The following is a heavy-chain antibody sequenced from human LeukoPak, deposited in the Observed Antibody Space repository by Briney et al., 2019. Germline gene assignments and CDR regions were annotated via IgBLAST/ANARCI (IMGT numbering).Heavy chain of an antibody. J-gene: IGHJ4*02. CDR1: GFTFSSYA. Sequence: PGGSLRLSCAASGFTFSSYAMSWVRQAPGKGLEWVSAISGSGGSTFYADSVKGRFTISRDNSKHTVYLQMNSLRAEDTAVYYCAKDFVYTAMVLDYWGQGTLVTVSS. CDR3: AKDFVYTAMVLDY. V-gene: IGHV3-23*01. D-gene: IGHD5-18*01. CDR2: ISGSGGST.